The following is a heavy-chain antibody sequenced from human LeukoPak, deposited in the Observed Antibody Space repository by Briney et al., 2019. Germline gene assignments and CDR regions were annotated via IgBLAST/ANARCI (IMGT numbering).Heavy chain of an antibody. Sequence: GGSLRLSCAASGFTFHNYAIHWVRQAPGKGRGWVSLTSGDGITTSFADSVKGRLTISRDNAKNSLYLQMNSLRAEDTAVYYCARVLSSSWGAYYYYGMDVWGRGTTVTVSS. CDR2: TSGDGITT. D-gene: IGHD6-13*01. CDR3: ARVLSSSWGAYYYYGMDV. CDR1: GFTFHNYA. J-gene: IGHJ6*02. V-gene: IGHV3-43*02.